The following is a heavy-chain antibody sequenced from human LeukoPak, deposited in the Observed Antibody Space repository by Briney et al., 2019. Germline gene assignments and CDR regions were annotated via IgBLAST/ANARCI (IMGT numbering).Heavy chain of an antibody. Sequence: PSETLSLTCTVSGGSISSYYWSWIRQPPGKGLEWIGYIYYSGSTNYNPSLKSRVTISVDTSKNQFSLKLSSVTAADTAVYYCAEGSLYDFWSGYSQPDAFDIWGQGTMVTVSS. CDR1: GGSISSYY. D-gene: IGHD3-3*01. CDR3: AEGSLYDFWSGYSQPDAFDI. V-gene: IGHV4-59*12. CDR2: IYYSGST. J-gene: IGHJ3*02.